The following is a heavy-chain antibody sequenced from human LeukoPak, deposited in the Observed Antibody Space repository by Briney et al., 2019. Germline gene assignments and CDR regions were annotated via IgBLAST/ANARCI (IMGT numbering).Heavy chain of an antibody. J-gene: IGHJ5*02. V-gene: IGHV4-61*09. CDR2: IYTGGDT. Sequence: SETLSLTCSVSGDSISIGPYYWSWIRQPAGKALEWIGYIYTGGDTKYSPSLRSRVTISIDKSKNEFSLRLTSVTAADTAVYFCARDADCNGGICFGTSWFDPWGQGTQVTVS. CDR3: ARDADCNGGICFGTSWFDP. CDR1: GDSISIGPYY. D-gene: IGHD2-21*01.